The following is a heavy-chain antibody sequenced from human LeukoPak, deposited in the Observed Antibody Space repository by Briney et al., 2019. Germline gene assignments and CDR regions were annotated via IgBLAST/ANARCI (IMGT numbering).Heavy chain of an antibody. CDR3: ARVQRITIFGVVIYYGPSWFDP. CDR2: IYYSGST. D-gene: IGHD3-3*01. Sequence: PSETLSLTCTVSGGSIGSGGYYWSWIRQHPGKGLEWIGYIYYSGSTYYNPSLKSRVTISVDTSKNQFSLKLSSVTAADTAVYYCARVQRITIFGVVIYYGPSWFDPWGQGTLVTVSS. CDR1: GGSIGSGGYY. J-gene: IGHJ5*02. V-gene: IGHV4-31*03.